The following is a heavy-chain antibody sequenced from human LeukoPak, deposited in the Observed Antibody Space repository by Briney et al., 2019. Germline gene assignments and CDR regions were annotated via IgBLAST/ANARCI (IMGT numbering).Heavy chain of an antibody. CDR2: IKQDGSEK. CDR1: GFTFSSYG. J-gene: IGHJ3*02. V-gene: IGHV3-7*01. D-gene: IGHD3-16*01. CDR3: ARDSSNGRAYYDYVWGSYLDAFDI. Sequence: SGGSLRLSCAASGFTFSSYGMSWVRQAPGKGLEWVANIKQDGSEKYYVDSVKGRFTISRDNAKNSLYLQMNSLRAEDTAVYYCARDSSNGRAYYDYVWGSYLDAFDIWGQGTMVTVSS.